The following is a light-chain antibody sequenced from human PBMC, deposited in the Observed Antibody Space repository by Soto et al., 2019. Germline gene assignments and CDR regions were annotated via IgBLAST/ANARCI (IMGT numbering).Light chain of an antibody. CDR1: QSVGNNY. V-gene: IGKV3-20*01. J-gene: IGKJ1*01. CDR2: GAS. Sequence: EKVLTQSPGTLSLCPGERATLSCRASQSVGNNYLAWYQQKPGQAPRLLIYGASSRATGIPDNFSGSGSGTDFTLTINRLEPEDFAMYYCQEYGGSSWTFGQGTKVEIK. CDR3: QEYGGSSWT.